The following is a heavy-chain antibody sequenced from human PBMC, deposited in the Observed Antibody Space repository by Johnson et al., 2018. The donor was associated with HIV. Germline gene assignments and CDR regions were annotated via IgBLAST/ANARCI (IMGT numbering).Heavy chain of an antibody. CDR2: ISSSGSTI. J-gene: IGHJ3*02. CDR1: GFTFSSYA. D-gene: IGHD4-17*01. V-gene: IGHV3-48*03. Sequence: MQLVESGGGVVQPGRSLRLSCAASGFTFSSYAMHWVRQAPGKGLEWVSYISSSGSTIYYADSVKGRFTISRDNAKNSLSLQMNSLRAEDTAVYYCARDWGTVTSGFGAFDIWGQGTIVSVSS. CDR3: ARDWGTVTSGFGAFDI.